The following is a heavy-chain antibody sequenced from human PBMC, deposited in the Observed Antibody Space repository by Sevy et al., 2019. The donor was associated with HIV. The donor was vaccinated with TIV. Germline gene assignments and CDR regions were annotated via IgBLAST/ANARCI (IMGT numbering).Heavy chain of an antibody. D-gene: IGHD3-22*01. CDR3: ARDLGYESTGYLPLFDN. Sequence: GGSLRLSCAASGFTFITHAMHWVRQAPGKGLEWVAIISYDGKIDYYPDSVKGRFTISRDDSKNTLYLQMNSLRSEDTALYYCARDLGYESTGYLPLFDNWGQGTLVTVSS. CDR2: ISYDGKID. CDR1: GFTFITHA. J-gene: IGHJ4*02. V-gene: IGHV3-30*04.